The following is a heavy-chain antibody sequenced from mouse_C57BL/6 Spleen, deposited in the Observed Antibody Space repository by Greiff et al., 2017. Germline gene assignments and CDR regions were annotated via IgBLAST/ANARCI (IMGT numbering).Heavy chain of an antibody. CDR1: GYTFTDYY. Sequence: QVQLQQSGAELVRPGASVKLSCKASGYTFTDYYINWVKQRPGQGLEWIARIYPGSGNTYYNEKFKGKATLTAEKSSSTAYMQLSSLTSEDSAVYFCARKGYPDYFDYWGQGTTLTVSS. V-gene: IGHV1-76*01. CDR2: IYPGSGNT. CDR3: ARKGYPDYFDY. D-gene: IGHD3-2*02. J-gene: IGHJ2*01.